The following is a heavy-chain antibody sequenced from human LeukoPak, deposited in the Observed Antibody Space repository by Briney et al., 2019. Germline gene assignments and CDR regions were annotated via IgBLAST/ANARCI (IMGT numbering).Heavy chain of an antibody. J-gene: IGHJ1*01. CDR3: ARGHYDYVWGTLPATNEYFQH. CDR1: GGTFSSYA. Sequence: SVKVSCKASGGTFSSYAISWVRQAPGQGLEWMGGIIPIFGTANYAQKFEGRVTITADKSTSTAYMELSSLRSEDTAVYYCARGHYDYVWGTLPATNEYFQHWGQGTLVTVSS. V-gene: IGHV1-69*06. CDR2: IIPIFGTA. D-gene: IGHD3-16*01.